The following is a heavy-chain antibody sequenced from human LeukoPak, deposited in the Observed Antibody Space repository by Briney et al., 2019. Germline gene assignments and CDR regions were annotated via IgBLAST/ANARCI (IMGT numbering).Heavy chain of an antibody. CDR1: GYSFTSYW. J-gene: IGHJ4*02. CDR3: ARGDPGTVVVISFDY. Sequence: GESPKISCKGSGYSFTSYWIGWVRQMPGKGLEWMGIIYPGDSDTRYSQSFQGQVTISADKSISTAYLQWSSLKASDTAMYYCARGDPGTVVVISFDYWGQGTLVTVSS. V-gene: IGHV5-51*01. CDR2: IYPGDSDT. D-gene: IGHD3-22*01.